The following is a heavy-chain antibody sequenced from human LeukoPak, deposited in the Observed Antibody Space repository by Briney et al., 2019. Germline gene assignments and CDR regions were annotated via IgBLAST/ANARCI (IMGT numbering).Heavy chain of an antibody. CDR3: ARDRYYYDSSGYSYYFDY. CDR1: GFTVSSNY. J-gene: IGHJ4*02. V-gene: IGHV3-53*01. Sequence: AGSLRLSCAASGFTVSSNYMSWVRHAPGKGLEWVSVIYSGGSTYYSDSVKGRFTISRDNSKSTLYLQMNSLRAEDKAVYYCARDRYYYDSSGYSYYFDYWGQGTLVTVSA. CDR2: IYSGGST. D-gene: IGHD3-22*01.